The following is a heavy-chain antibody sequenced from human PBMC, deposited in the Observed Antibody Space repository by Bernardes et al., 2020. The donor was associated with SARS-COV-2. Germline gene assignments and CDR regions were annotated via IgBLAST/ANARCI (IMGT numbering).Heavy chain of an antibody. D-gene: IGHD2-21*01. CDR2: INHSGST. Sequence: SETLSLTCAVYGGSFSGYYWSWIRQPPGKGLEWIGEINHSGSTNYNPSLKSRVTISVDTSKNQFSLKLSSVTAADTAVYYCAITVCGGDCYDRPFLRYFDLWGRGTLVTVSS. V-gene: IGHV4-34*01. CDR1: GGSFSGYY. J-gene: IGHJ2*01. CDR3: AITVCGGDCYDRPFLRYFDL.